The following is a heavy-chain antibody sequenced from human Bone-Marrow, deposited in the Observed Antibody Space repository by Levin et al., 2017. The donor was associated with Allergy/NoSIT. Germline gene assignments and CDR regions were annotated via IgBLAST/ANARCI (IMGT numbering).Heavy chain of an antibody. V-gene: IGHV3-33*03. Sequence: LSFTCAASGFRFRSYGMHWVRQAPGKGLEWVGLISYDGDFIFYGDSVKGRFTIARDNSNSTLFLQMDSLSADDTAIYYCAKSPTLTGYYEWFDPWGQGTLVTVSS. D-gene: IGHD3-9*01. CDR1: GFRFRSYG. J-gene: IGHJ5*02. CDR2: ISYDGDFI. CDR3: AKSPTLTGYYEWFDP.